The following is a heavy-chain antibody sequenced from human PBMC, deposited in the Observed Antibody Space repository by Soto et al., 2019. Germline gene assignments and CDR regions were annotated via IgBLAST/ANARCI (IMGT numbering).Heavy chain of an antibody. D-gene: IGHD6-13*01. Sequence: SETLSLTCGVYGGSFSGYYWSWIRQPPGKGLEWIGEINHSGSTNYNPSLKSRVTISVDTSKNQFSLKLSSVTAADTAVYYCARGIAAAGTGYYFDYWGQGTLVTVSS. V-gene: IGHV4-34*01. CDR2: INHSGST. CDR3: ARGIAAAGTGYYFDY. CDR1: GGSFSGYY. J-gene: IGHJ4*02.